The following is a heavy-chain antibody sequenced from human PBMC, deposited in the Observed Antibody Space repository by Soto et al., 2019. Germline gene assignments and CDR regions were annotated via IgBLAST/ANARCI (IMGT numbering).Heavy chain of an antibody. CDR2: IYPGDSDT. Sequence: PGESLKISCKGSGYSFTSYWIGWVRQMPGKGLEWMGIIYPGDSDTRYGPSFQGQVTISADKSISTAYLQWSSLKASDTAMYYCARLGSSSWYGLSYYYYYGMDVWGQGTTVTVSS. CDR3: ARLGSSSWYGLSYYYYYGMDV. V-gene: IGHV5-51*01. J-gene: IGHJ6*02. CDR1: GYSFTSYW. D-gene: IGHD6-13*01.